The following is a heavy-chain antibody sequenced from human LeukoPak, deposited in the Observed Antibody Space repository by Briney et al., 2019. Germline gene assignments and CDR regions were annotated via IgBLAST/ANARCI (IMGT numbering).Heavy chain of an antibody. V-gene: IGHV3-30*18. CDR1: GFTFSNYG. D-gene: IGHD1-7*01. CDR3: AKDITGTTFGTY. Sequence: GGSLRLSCAASGFTFSNYGMHWVRQAPGKGLEWVAVISYDGNNEFYADSVKGRFTISRDNSKNTLYLQMNSLRAEDTAVYYCAKDITGTTFGTYWGQGTLVTVSS. J-gene: IGHJ4*02. CDR2: ISYDGNNE.